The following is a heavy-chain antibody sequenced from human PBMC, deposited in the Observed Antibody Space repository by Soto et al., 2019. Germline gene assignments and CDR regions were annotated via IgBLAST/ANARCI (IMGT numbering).Heavy chain of an antibody. CDR2: ISSSSSYI. Sequence: GLPKRHSYAASEGTSGNYNMNWVSKAPGKGLEWVSSISSSSSYIYYADSVKGRFTISRDNAKNSLYLQMNSLRAEDTAVYYWARDYSSYGPCDYWGQGTLVTVS. D-gene: IGHD5-18*01. CDR1: EGTSGNYN. V-gene: IGHV3-21*01. CDR3: ARDYSSYGPCDY. J-gene: IGHJ4*02.